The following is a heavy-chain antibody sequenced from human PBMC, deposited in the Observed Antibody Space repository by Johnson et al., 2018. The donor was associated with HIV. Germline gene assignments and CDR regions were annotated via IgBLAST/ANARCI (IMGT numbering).Heavy chain of an antibody. CDR3: AKDLVDTAMDDAFDI. Sequence: QMQLVESGGGVAQPGRSLRLSCTASGFTFSSYGIHWVRQAPGKGLEWVALIWYDGSNKYYGDSVKGRVTISRDNSKNTLYLQMNSLRAEDTAVYYCAKDLVDTAMDDAFDIWGQGTMVTVSS. CDR2: IWYDGSNK. J-gene: IGHJ3*02. V-gene: IGHV3-33*06. CDR1: GFTFSSYG. D-gene: IGHD5-18*01.